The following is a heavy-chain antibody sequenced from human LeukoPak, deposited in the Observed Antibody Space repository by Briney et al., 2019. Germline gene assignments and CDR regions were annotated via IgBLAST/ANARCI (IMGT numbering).Heavy chain of an antibody. J-gene: IGHJ4*02. CDR3: ARLYFSGGSCYADY. CDR2: INPSGGGT. V-gene: IGHV1-2*02. CDR1: AYTFSVYY. D-gene: IGHD2-15*01. Sequence: ASVKVSCKASAYTFSVYYIYWDREAPGQGLEWMGWINPSGGGTKYAQKFQGRVTMTRDTSISTAYMDLSTLTSDDTAVYFCARLYFSGGSCYADYWGQGTLVTVSS.